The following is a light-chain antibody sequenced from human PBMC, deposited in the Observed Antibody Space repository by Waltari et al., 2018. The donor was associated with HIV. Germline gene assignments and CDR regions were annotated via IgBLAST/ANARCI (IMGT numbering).Light chain of an antibody. CDR3: QQYAASPLT. CDR1: QSVRSAS. CDR2: GAS. Sequence: EIVLTQSPGTLSLSPGERATLSCRASQSVRSASLAWYQQKPGQAPRLLIDGASSRAPCIPDRFSGSGAVTDFILTISRLEPEDCAVYYCQQYAASPLTFGGGTKVEIK. V-gene: IGKV3-20*01. J-gene: IGKJ4*01.